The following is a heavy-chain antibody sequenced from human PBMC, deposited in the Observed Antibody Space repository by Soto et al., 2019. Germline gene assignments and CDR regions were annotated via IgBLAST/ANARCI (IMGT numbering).Heavy chain of an antibody. Sequence: GASVKVSCKASGYTFTGYYMHWVRQAPGQGLEWMGWINPNSGGTNYAQKFQGQVTISADKSISTAYLQWSSLKASDTAMYYCARTGRYYYYMDVWGEGTTVTVSS. J-gene: IGHJ6*03. CDR2: INPNSGGT. CDR3: ARTGRYYYYMDV. V-gene: IGHV1-2*02. CDR1: GYTFTGYY.